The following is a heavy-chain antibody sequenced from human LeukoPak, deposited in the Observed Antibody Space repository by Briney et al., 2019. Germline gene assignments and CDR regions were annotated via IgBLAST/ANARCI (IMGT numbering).Heavy chain of an antibody. V-gene: IGHV3-21*04. CDR2: IGISSNKI. Sequence: GGSLXLSCAASGFTLRSYTMNWVRQAPGKGLEWVSSIGISSNKIYYADSVKDRFTISRDNSKNTLYLQMNSLRAEDTAVYYCARGPSGYSYGGYDYWGQGTLVTVSS. CDR1: GFTLRSYT. D-gene: IGHD5-18*01. CDR3: ARGPSGYSYGGYDY. J-gene: IGHJ4*02.